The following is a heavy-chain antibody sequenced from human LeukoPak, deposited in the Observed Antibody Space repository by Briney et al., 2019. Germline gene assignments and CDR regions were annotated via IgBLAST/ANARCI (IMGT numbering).Heavy chain of an antibody. CDR2: ISSSGSTI. D-gene: IGHD3-22*01. CDR3: ARDPYYDSSGSDYFDY. V-gene: IGHV3-48*03. Sequence: GGSLRLSCAASGFTFSSYEMNWVRQAPGKGLEWVSYISSSGSTIYYADSVKGRFTISRDNAKNSLYLQMNTLRAEDTAVYYCARDPYYDSSGSDYFDYWGQGTLVTVSS. J-gene: IGHJ4*02. CDR1: GFTFSSYE.